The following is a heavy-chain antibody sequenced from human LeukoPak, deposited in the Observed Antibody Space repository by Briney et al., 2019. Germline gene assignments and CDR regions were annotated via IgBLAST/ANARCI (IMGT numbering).Heavy chain of an antibody. Sequence: SETLSLTCTVSGGSISSSSYYWGWIRQPPGKGLEWIASIYYSGSTYYNASLKSRVTISVDTSKDQFSLKLSSVTAADTAVYYCARAGTVFPSWYGGNRGYFDYWGQGTLVTVSS. V-gene: IGHV4-39*07. D-gene: IGHD4-23*01. CDR1: GGSISSSSYY. J-gene: IGHJ4*02. CDR2: IYYSGST. CDR3: ARAGTVFPSWYGGNRGYFDY.